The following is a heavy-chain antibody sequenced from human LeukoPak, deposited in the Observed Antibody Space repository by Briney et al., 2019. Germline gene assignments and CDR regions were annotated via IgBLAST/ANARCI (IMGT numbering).Heavy chain of an antibody. D-gene: IGHD3-3*01. V-gene: IGHV3-23*01. CDR2: ISGSGGST. CDR1: GFTCSSYA. CDR3: AKRPAGVVIVYYFDY. Sequence: GASLRLSCAGSGFTCSSYAMSWVRQAPGKGLEWVSAISGSGGSTYYADSVKGRFTIARDNSKNMLYLQMNSLRAEYTAVYYCAKRPAGVVIVYYFDYWGQGTLVTVSS. J-gene: IGHJ4*02.